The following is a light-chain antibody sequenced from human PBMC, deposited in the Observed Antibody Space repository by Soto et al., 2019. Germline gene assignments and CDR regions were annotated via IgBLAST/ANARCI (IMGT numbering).Light chain of an antibody. V-gene: IGLV1-51*02. Sequence: HSVLTQPPSVSAAPGQKVTISCSGSSSNIGNNYVSWYQQLPGTAPKLLIYENIKRPSGIPDRFSGSKSGTSATLGITGLQTGDEADYYCGTWDSSLSAVVFGGGTKVTVL. CDR1: SSNIGNNY. CDR3: GTWDSSLSAVV. J-gene: IGLJ2*01. CDR2: ENI.